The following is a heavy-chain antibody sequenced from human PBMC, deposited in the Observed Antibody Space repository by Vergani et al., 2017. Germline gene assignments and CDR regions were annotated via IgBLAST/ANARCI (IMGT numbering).Heavy chain of an antibody. CDR2: KNPNSGNT. Sequence: QVPLVQSGAEVKKPGASVKVSCKSSGYTFTSYDINWVRQAPGQELGWMGWKNPNSGNTDYAQKFQCRVTMTRNTSISTDYMELSSLRSEDTAVYYCARGLVDCSGGSCYGYWGQGTLVTVSS. J-gene: IGHJ4*02. CDR1: GYTFTSYD. V-gene: IGHV1-8*01. CDR3: ARGLVDCSGGSCYGY. D-gene: IGHD2-15*01.